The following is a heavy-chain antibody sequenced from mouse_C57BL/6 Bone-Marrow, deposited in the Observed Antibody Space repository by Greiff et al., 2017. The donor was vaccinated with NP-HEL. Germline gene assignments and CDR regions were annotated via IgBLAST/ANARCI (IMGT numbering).Heavy chain of an antibody. CDR1: GYTFTSYW. CDR3: AREVHDGYFYYAMDY. CDR2: IYPSDSET. J-gene: IGHJ4*01. Sequence: VKQSCKASGYTFTSYWMDWVKQRPGQGLEWIGNIYPSDSETHYNQKFKDKATLTVDKSSSTAYMQLSSLTSEDSAVYYCAREVHDGYFYYAMDYWGQGTSVTVSS. D-gene: IGHD2-3*01. V-gene: IGHV1-61*01.